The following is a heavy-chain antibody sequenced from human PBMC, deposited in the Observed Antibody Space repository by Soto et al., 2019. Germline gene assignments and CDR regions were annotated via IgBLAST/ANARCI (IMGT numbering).Heavy chain of an antibody. J-gene: IGHJ6*02. CDR1: GFTLSTYS. CDR2: ISGSRNTI. D-gene: IGHD3-10*01. CDR3: ARGFDLQYGMDV. Sequence: EVQLVESGGGLIQRGGSLRLSCAASGFTLSTYSLNWVRQAPRKGLEWLSYISGSRNTIYYADSVKGRFTISRDNAKNSLYLQMNSLRDEDTAVYFCARGFDLQYGMDVWGQGTTVTVSS. V-gene: IGHV3-48*02.